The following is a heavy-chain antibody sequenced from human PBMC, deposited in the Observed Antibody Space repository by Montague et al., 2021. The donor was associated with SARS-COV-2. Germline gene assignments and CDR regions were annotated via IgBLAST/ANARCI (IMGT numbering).Heavy chain of an antibody. CDR2: IYYRGST. Sequence: SETLSLTCTVSNGSINTYSWSWVRQPPGKRLEWIGYIYYRGSTNYNPSLESRVTMSIDTSKNQFSVKLRSVTAADTAVYFCAREGPHYCFDPWGQGTLVIVSS. CDR3: AREGPHYCFDP. V-gene: IGHV4-59*01. CDR1: NGSINTYS. J-gene: IGHJ5*02.